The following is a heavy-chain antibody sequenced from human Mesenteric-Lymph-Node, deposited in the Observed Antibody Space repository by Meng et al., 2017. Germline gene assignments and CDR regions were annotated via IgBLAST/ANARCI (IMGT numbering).Heavy chain of an antibody. CDR3: AKMLYGSSPFDY. J-gene: IGHJ4*02. CDR2: ISGSGSNT. D-gene: IGHD6-6*01. V-gene: IGHV3-23*01. Sequence: GESLKTSCAASGFTFSDYYMSWIRQAPGKGLEWGSGISGSGSNTYYADSVKGRFTISRDNSKNTLYLQMNSLSAEDTAVYYCAKMLYGSSPFDYWGQGTLVTVSS. CDR1: GFTFSDYY.